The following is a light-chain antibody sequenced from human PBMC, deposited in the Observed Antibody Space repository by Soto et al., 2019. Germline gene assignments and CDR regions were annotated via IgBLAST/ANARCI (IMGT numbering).Light chain of an antibody. CDR3: QQYGSSPPVYT. Sequence: EIVLTQSPGTLSLSPGEGATVSCRASQSVSSSYLAWYQQKPGQPPRLLIYGASSRATGIPDRFSGSGSGTDFTLTISKLEPEDFAIYYCQQYGSSPPVYTFGQGTKLEIK. J-gene: IGKJ2*01. CDR2: GAS. V-gene: IGKV3-20*01. CDR1: QSVSSSY.